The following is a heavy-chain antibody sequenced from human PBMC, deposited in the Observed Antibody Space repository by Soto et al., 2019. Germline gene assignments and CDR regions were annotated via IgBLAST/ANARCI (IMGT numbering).Heavy chain of an antibody. CDR2: GYPGDSQA. D-gene: IGHD2-15*01. CDR3: GRRVVVLRYSMEV. J-gene: IGHJ6*02. V-gene: IGHV5-51*01. Sequence: GESLKISCKGSGYSFSSYWIAWVRQMPGKGLEWMGIGYPGDSQANYSPSFQGQVTISADRSISTAYLQWSSLKASGTAIYYCGRRVVVLRYSMEVWGQGSTVTVSS. CDR1: GYSFSSYW.